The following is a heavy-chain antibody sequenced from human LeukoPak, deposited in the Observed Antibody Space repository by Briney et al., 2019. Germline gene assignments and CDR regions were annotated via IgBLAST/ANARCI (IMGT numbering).Heavy chain of an antibody. CDR1: GGSISSGGYY. CDR3: ARDSRYSSGWGFDY. J-gene: IGHJ4*02. Sequence: SQTLSLTCTVSGGSISSGGYYWSWIRQHPGKGLECIGYIYYSGSTYYNPSLKSRVTISVDTSKNQFSLKLSSVTAADTAVYYCARDSRYSSGWGFDYWGQGTLVTVSS. CDR2: IYYSGST. D-gene: IGHD6-19*01. V-gene: IGHV4-31*03.